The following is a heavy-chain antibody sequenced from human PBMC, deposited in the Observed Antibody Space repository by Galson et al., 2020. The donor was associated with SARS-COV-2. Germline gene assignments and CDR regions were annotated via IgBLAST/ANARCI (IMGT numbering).Heavy chain of an antibody. CDR3: LSYSSTRQNH. D-gene: IGHD2-2*01. J-gene: IGHJ5*02. V-gene: IGHV3-64D*06. CDR2: LSPNGGTS. CDR1: GFIFSDYA. Sequence: GRSLRLSCSDSGFIFSDYAMHWVRQAPGKGLAYVSALSPNGGTSFYADSVNGRFTMSRDNSKNMFYLQMTALRLEDTALYYCLSYSSTRQNHWGQGTRVTVSS.